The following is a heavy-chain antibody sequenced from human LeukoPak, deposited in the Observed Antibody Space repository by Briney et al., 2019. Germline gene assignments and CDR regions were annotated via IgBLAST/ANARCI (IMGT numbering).Heavy chain of an antibody. J-gene: IGHJ4*02. V-gene: IGHV3-30-3*01. CDR3: ARGYDFWTPGY. CDR1: GFTFSSYA. Sequence: GGSLRLSCAASGFTFSSYAMHWVRQAPGKGLEWVAVISYDGSNKYYADSVKGRFTISRDNSKNTLYLQVNSLRTEDTAVYYCARGYDFWTPGYWGQGTLVTVSS. D-gene: IGHD3-3*01. CDR2: ISYDGSNK.